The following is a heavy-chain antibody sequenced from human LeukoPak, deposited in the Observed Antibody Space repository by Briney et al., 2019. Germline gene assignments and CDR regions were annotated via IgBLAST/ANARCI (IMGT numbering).Heavy chain of an antibody. CDR3: ARGQDTMVRGALGDY. CDR2: INPNSGGT. D-gene: IGHD3-10*01. Sequence: ASVKVSCKASGYTFTGYYMHWVRQAPGQGLEWMGWINPNSGGTNYAQRFQGRVTMTRDTSISAAYMELSRLRSDDTAVYYCARGQDTMVRGALGDYWGQGTLVTVSS. CDR1: GYTFTGYY. J-gene: IGHJ4*02. V-gene: IGHV1-2*02.